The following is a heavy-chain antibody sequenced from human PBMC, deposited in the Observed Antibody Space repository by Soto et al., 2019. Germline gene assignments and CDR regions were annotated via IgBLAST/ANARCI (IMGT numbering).Heavy chain of an antibody. CDR3: ARGSGSSY. CDR1: GGSISSYY. V-gene: IGHV4-59*01. CDR2: IYYSGST. D-gene: IGHD3-10*01. J-gene: IGHJ4*02. Sequence: SETLSLTCTVSGGSISSYYWSWIRQPPGKGLEWIGYIYYSGSTNYNPSLESRVTISVDTSKNQFSLKLSSVTAADTAVYYCARGSGSSYWGQGTLVTVSS.